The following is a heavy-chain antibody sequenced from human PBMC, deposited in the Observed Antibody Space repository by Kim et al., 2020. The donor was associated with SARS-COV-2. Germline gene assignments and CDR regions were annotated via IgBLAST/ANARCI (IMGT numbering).Heavy chain of an antibody. D-gene: IGHD1-7*01. CDR3: AKGAGTTKPLFDP. J-gene: IGHJ5*02. V-gene: IGHV3-43*01. Sequence: YADSGKGRFTTSRDNSKNSLYLQMTSLRTEDTALYYCAKGAGTTKPLFDPWGQGTLVTVSS.